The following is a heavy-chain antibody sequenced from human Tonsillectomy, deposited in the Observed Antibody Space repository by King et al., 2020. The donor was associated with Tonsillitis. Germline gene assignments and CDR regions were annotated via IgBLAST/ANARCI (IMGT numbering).Heavy chain of an antibody. J-gene: IGHJ3*02. V-gene: IGHV4-34*01. D-gene: IGHD3-16*01. CDR2: INHSGST. CDR1: GGSFSGYY. Sequence: VQLQQWGAGLLKPSETLSLTCAVYGGSFSGYYWSWIRQSPGKGLEWIGEINHSGSTNYNPSLKSRATISVDTSKNHFSLKQSSVTAADTAVYYCARGGYTYAYRNDAFDIWGQGTMVTVSS. CDR3: ARGGYTYAYRNDAFDI.